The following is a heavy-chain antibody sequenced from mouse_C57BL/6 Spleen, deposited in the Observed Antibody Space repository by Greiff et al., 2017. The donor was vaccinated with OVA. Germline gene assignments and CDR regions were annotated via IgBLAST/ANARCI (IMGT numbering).Heavy chain of an antibody. Sequence: EVQVVESGGGLVQPGGSMKLSCVASGFTFSNYWMNWVRQSPEKGLEWVAQIRLKSDNYATHYAESVKGRFTISRDDSKSSVYLQMNNLRAEDTGIYYCTASTTNWFAYWGQGTLVTVSA. D-gene: IGHD1-1*01. CDR2: IRLKSDNYAT. CDR3: TASTTNWFAY. J-gene: IGHJ3*01. CDR1: GFTFSNYW. V-gene: IGHV6-3*01.